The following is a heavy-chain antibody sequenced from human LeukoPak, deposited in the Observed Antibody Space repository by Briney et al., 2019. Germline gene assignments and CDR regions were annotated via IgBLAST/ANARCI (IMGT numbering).Heavy chain of an antibody. Sequence: PGGSLRLSCAASVFTFSSYSMNWVRQAPGKGLEWVSYISSSSSTIYYADSVKGRFTISRDNAKNSLYLQMNSLRAEDTAVYNCAKDSPLWSAYYYYYYMDVWGKGTTVTVSS. D-gene: IGHD5-18*01. V-gene: IGHV3-48*01. J-gene: IGHJ6*03. CDR2: ISSSSSTI. CDR3: AKDSPLWSAYYYYYYMDV. CDR1: VFTFSSYS.